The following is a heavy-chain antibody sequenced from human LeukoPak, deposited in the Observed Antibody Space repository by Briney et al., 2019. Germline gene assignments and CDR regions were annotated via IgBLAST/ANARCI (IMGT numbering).Heavy chain of an antibody. CDR1: GGSISSYY. D-gene: IGHD3-3*01. CDR2: IYYSGST. Sequence: PSETLSLTCTVSGGSISSYYWSWIRQPPGKGLEWIGYIYYSGSTNYNPSLKSRVTISVDTSKNQFSLKLSSVTAVDTAVYYCARERLLSPDYYYYYMDVWGKGTTVTVSS. J-gene: IGHJ6*03. V-gene: IGHV4-59*01. CDR3: ARERLLSPDYYYYYMDV.